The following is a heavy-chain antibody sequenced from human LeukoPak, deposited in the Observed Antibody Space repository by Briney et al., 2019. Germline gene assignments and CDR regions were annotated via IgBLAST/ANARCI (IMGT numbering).Heavy chain of an antibody. CDR3: TRSPDIDILTGYSRYYFDY. CDR1: AYNFTNYW. Sequence: GESLKISCQGSAYNFTNYWIGWVRQMPGKGLEWMGIIYPADFDTRYSLSFEGQVTISADKSISTAYLQWNSLKASDTAIYYCTRSPDIDILTGYSRYYFDYWGQGTLVTVSS. J-gene: IGHJ4*02. V-gene: IGHV5-51*01. CDR2: IYPADFDT. D-gene: IGHD3-9*01.